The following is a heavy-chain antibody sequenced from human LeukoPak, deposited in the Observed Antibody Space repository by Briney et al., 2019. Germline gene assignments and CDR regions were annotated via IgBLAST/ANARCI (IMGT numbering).Heavy chain of an antibody. Sequence: PGGSLRLSCAASGFTFSSYWMSWVRQAPGKGLEWVANINQDGSERYYVDSVKGRFTISRDNAKNSLYLQMNSLRAGDTAVYYCASFRGYAGYDLGYWGQGTLVTVSS. CDR3: ASFRGYAGYDLGY. CDR2: INQDGSER. D-gene: IGHD5-12*01. J-gene: IGHJ4*02. V-gene: IGHV3-7*02. CDR1: GFTFSSYW.